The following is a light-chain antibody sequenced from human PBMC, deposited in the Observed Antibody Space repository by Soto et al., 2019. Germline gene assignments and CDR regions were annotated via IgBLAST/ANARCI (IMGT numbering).Light chain of an antibody. V-gene: IGKV3-20*01. CDR3: QQNGSLPFT. Sequence: EIVLTQSPGTLSLSPGERATLSCRASQSLSGGYLAWFQQKPGQTPRLLIYSASNRATGIPDRFSGSGSGTDFTLTISRLEPEDFVLYYCQQNGSLPFTFGQGTRLEIK. CDR2: SAS. J-gene: IGKJ5*01. CDR1: QSLSGGY.